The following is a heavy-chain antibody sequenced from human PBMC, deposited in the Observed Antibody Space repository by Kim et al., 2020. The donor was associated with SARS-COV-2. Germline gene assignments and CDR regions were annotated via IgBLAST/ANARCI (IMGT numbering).Heavy chain of an antibody. D-gene: IGHD3-10*01. CDR2: ISYDGSNK. CDR1: GFTFSSYA. CDR3: ARAHASPWFGEFPSLFYYYYYGMDV. V-gene: IGHV3-30*04. Sequence: GGSLRLSCAASGFTFSSYAMHWVRQAPGKGLEWVAVISYDGSNKYYADSVKGRFTISRDNSKNTLYLQMNSLRAEDTAVYYCARAHASPWFGEFPSLFYYYYYGMDVWGQGTTVTVSS. J-gene: IGHJ6*02.